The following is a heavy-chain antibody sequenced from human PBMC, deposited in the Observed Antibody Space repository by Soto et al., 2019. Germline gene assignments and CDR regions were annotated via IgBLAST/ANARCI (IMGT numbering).Heavy chain of an antibody. J-gene: IGHJ6*02. CDR2: IWYDGSNK. CDR1: GFTFSSYG. Sequence: QVQLVESGGGVVQPGRSLRLSCAASGFTFSSYGMHWVRQAPGKGLERVAVIWYDGSNKYYADSVKGRFTISRANSKNALYLQMKSRRAGDTSVYYCARELSITIVRGVNYYYYGMDFWVQGTTVTVSS. D-gene: IGHD3-10*01. V-gene: IGHV3-33*01. CDR3: ARELSITIVRGVNYYYYGMDF.